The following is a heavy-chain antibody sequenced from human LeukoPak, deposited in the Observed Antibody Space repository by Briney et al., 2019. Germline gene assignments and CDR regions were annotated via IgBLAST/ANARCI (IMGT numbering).Heavy chain of an antibody. D-gene: IGHD1-26*01. Sequence: TSETLSLTCTVSGASVSGSPYYWGWIRQPPGKGLEWIGSIYSSGSTYYNASLQSRVTISIETSNNQISLRLKSVTSADTPIYYCAKSGGYGLIDYWGQGTLVTVSS. CDR3: AKSGGYGLIDY. CDR1: GASVSGSPYY. V-gene: IGHV4-39*01. CDR2: IYSSGST. J-gene: IGHJ4*02.